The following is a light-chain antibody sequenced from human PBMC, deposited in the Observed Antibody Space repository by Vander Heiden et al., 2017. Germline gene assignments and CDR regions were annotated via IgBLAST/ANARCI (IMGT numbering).Light chain of an antibody. CDR2: DAT. Sequence: AIQLTPSPSSLSTSVRARVTITCRASQGITSALAWYQQNPGKRPERLIYDATSVETGVPLSFSGSGSGTDFTLTISSLQPEDAATYFCQQVSIYPRTFGQGTRMEIK. CDR3: QQVSIYPRT. J-gene: IGKJ2*01. CDR1: QGITSA. V-gene: IGKV1-13*02.